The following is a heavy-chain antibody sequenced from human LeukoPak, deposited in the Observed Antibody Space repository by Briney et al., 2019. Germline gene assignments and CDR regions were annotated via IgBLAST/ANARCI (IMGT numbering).Heavy chain of an antibody. Sequence: PGGSLRLSCAASGFTFSSYGMSWVRQAPGKGLEWGSAISGSGGSTYYADSVKGRFTISRDNSKNTLYLQMNSLRAEDTAVYYCAKALRELPHLLYDAFDIWGQGTMVTVSS. CDR1: GFTFSSYG. CDR3: AKALRELPHLLYDAFDI. V-gene: IGHV3-23*01. J-gene: IGHJ3*02. CDR2: ISGSGGST. D-gene: IGHD1-26*01.